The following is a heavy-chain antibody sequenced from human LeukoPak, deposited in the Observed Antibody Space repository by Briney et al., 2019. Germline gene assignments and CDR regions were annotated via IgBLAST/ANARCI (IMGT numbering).Heavy chain of an antibody. V-gene: IGHV3-74*01. D-gene: IGHD6-13*01. CDR1: GFTFSDYW. Sequence: GGSLRLSCAASGFTFSDYWMHWIREAPGKGLVWVARISDDGSETDYGDSVKGRSTFSRDNAKNTLYLQMSSLRAEDTAVYYCTRGGSWGSAYYFDNWGQGILVTVSS. CDR3: TRGGSWGSAYYFDN. J-gene: IGHJ4*02. CDR2: ISDDGSET.